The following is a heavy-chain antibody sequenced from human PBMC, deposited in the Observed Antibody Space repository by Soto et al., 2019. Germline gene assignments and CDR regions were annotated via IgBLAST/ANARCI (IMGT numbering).Heavy chain of an antibody. CDR2: TRNKANSYTT. V-gene: IGHV3-72*01. Sequence: GGSLRLSCAASGFTFSDHYMDWVRQAPGKGLEWVGRTRNKANSYTTEYAASVKGRFTISRDDSKNSLYLQMNSLKTEDTAVYYCARASRAAAGHYYYYGMDVWGQGTTVTVSS. CDR1: GFTFSDHY. J-gene: IGHJ6*02. D-gene: IGHD6-13*01. CDR3: ARASRAAAGHYYYYGMDV.